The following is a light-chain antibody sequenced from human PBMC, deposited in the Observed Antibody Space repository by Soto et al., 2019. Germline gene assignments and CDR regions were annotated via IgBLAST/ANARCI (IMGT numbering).Light chain of an antibody. Sequence: QSVLTQPASVSGSPGQSITISCIGTHNDIGGYNFVSWYQQHPGKAPELMIFEVSNRPSGVSNRFSGTKSGNTASLTISGLQPEDEAHYYCSSYTSTNTPIIFGGGTQLTVL. V-gene: IGLV2-14*01. CDR2: EVS. J-gene: IGLJ2*01. CDR1: HNDIGGYNF. CDR3: SSYTSTNTPII.